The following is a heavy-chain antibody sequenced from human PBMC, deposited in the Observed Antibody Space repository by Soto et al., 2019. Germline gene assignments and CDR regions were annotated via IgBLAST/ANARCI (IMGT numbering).Heavy chain of an antibody. V-gene: IGHV6-1*01. CDR3: ARGMTAAGWFDP. D-gene: IGHD6-13*01. J-gene: IGHJ5*02. Sequence: QVPLQQSGPGLVKPSQSLSLTCAISGDSVSSNSAAWSWIRQSPSRGLEWLGRTYYRSKWYNDYAVSVRSRITINPDTSKNQFSLQLNSVTPDDTAMYYCARGMTAAGWFDPWGQGTLVTVSS. CDR1: GDSVSSNSAA. CDR2: TYYRSKWYN.